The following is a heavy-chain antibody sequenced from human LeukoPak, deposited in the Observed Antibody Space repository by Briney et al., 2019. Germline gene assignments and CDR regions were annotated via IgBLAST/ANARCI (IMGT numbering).Heavy chain of an antibody. CDR2: IKQDGREK. J-gene: IGHJ6*02. Sequence: GGAVRVSCAASVFTFSSYWMSWVRQAPGKGREGVANIKQDGREKDYVDSVKGRFTISRDNAKNSLYLQMNSLSAEDTAVYYCARDRGYYDSSGYLRYYYDGMDVWGQGTTVTVSS. V-gene: IGHV3-7*01. D-gene: IGHD3-22*01. CDR3: ARDRGYYDSSGYLRYYYDGMDV. CDR1: VFTFSSYW.